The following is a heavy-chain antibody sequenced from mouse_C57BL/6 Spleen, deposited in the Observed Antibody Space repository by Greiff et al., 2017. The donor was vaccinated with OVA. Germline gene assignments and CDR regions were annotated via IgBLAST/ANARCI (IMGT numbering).Heavy chain of an antibody. CDR3: ARGGYEYFDY. J-gene: IGHJ2*01. CDR2: INYDGSST. V-gene: IGHV5-16*01. CDR1: GFTFSDYY. D-gene: IGHD2-12*01. Sequence: LQQSEGGLVQPGSSMKLSCTASGFTFSDYYMAWVRQVPEKGLEWVANINYDGSSTYYLDSLKSRFIISRDNAKNILYLQMSSLKSEDTATYYCARGGYEYFDYWGQGTTLTVSS.